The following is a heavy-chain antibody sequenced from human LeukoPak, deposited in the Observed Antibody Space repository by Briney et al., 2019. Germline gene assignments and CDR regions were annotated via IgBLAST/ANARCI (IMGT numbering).Heavy chain of an antibody. V-gene: IGHV3-66*01. CDR1: GFTFSSYA. D-gene: IGHD4-11*01. Sequence: GGSLRLSCAASGFTFSSYAMSWVRQAPGKGLEWVSVIYSGGSTYYADSVKGRVVISSDNSNNTVFLQMNIVRAEDTAVYYCARSYSNHLFGMDVWGQGTTVTVSS. CDR3: ARSYSNHLFGMDV. J-gene: IGHJ6*02. CDR2: IYSGGST.